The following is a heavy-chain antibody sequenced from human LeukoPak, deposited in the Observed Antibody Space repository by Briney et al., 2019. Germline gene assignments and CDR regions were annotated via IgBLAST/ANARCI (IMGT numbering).Heavy chain of an antibody. CDR1: GDSISSGDYY. J-gene: IGHJ6*02. D-gene: IGHD2-2*01. V-gene: IGHV4-30-4*08. Sequence: PSQTLSLTCTVSGDSISSGDYYWSWIRQPPGKGLEWIGYIYYSGNTYYNPSLQSRVTISVDTSKNQFSLKVNSVTAADTAVYYCARDAGHQLSRRNYYAMDVWGQGTTVTVSS. CDR2: IYYSGNT. CDR3: ARDAGHQLSRRNYYAMDV.